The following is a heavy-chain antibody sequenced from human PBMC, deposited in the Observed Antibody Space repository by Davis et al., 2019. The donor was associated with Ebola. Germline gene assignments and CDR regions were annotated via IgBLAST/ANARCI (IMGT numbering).Heavy chain of an antibody. CDR2: ISGSGGST. D-gene: IGHD4-17*01. CDR1: VITFSSYA. Sequence: GESLKISCTDSVITFSSYAMTWVRQAPGKGLEWVSAISGSGGSTYYADSVKGRFTISRDNSKNTVYVQMNSLRAEDTAVYHCAKEYDYGDYVGTFHYWGQGTLVTVSS. J-gene: IGHJ4*02. V-gene: IGHV3-23*01. CDR3: AKEYDYGDYVGTFHY.